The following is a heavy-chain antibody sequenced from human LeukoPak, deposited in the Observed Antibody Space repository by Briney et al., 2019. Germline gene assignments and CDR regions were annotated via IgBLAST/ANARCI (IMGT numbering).Heavy chain of an antibody. J-gene: IGHJ4*02. CDR2: ISRRSESI. CDR1: GLTFSSYS. D-gene: IGHD1-26*01. V-gene: IGHV3-21*06. CDR3: AVVGALYYFDY. Sequence: GGSLRLSCAASGLTFSSYSMNWVRQVPGKGLEWVSSISRRSESISYADSVKGRFTTSRDNAKSSLYLQMNSLRAGDTAVYYCAVVGALYYFDYWGQGTLVTVSS.